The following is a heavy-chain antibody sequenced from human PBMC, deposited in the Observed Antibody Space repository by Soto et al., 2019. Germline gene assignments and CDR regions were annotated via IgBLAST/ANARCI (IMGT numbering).Heavy chain of an antibody. J-gene: IGHJ6*02. Sequence: PGGSLRLSCAASGVTFSSYAMSWVRRAPGKGLEWVSAISGSGGSTYYADSVKGRFTISRDNSKNTLYLQMNSLRAEDTAVYYCAKDPIREPENSYGMDVWGQGTTVTVSS. D-gene: IGHD1-26*01. CDR3: AKDPIREPENSYGMDV. CDR2: ISGSGGST. CDR1: GVTFSSYA. V-gene: IGHV3-23*01.